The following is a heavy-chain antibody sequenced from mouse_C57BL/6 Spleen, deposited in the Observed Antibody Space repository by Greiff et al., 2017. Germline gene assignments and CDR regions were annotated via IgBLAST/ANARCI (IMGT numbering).Heavy chain of an antibody. V-gene: IGHV1-42*01. CDR2: INPSTGGT. CDR1: GYSFTGYY. D-gene: IGHD3-1*01. CDR3: ARWGGLLAMDY. J-gene: IGHJ4*01. Sequence: VQLQQSGPELVKPGASVKISCKASGYSFTGYYMNWVKQSPEQSLEWIGEINPSTGGTTSNQTFKAKDTLTVDKSSSTAYMQLKSLTSEDSAVYYCARWGGLLAMDYWGQGTSVTVSS.